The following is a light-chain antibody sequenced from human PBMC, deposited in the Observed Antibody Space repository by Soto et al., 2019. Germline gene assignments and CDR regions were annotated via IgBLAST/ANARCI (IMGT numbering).Light chain of an antibody. V-gene: IGKV3-15*01. CDR1: QSVSSN. J-gene: IGKJ1*01. CDR2: GAS. Sequence: EIVMTQSPATLSVSPGERATLSCRASQSVSSNVAWYQQKPGQAPRLLIYGASTRATGIPARFSGSGSGTEFTLTIRSLQSEDFAVYYCQQYNNWPPWTFGQGTKVEIK. CDR3: QQYNNWPPWT.